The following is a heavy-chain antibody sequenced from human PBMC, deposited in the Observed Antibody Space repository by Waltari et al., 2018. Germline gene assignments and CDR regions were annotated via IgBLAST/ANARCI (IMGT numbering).Heavy chain of an antibody. J-gene: IGHJ3*02. Sequence: QVQLVESGGGVVQPGRSLRLSCTASGISPSYNDIHWVSQAPGKGLEWVAVMSHDESDKYYADYVKGRFTISRDNSKNTQYLQMSSLRDDDTGLYYCARVRRAQWLNDALDIWGQGTMVTVSS. CDR2: MSHDESDK. CDR1: GISPSYND. D-gene: IGHD5-12*01. V-gene: IGHV3-30*04. CDR3: ARVRRAQWLNDALDI.